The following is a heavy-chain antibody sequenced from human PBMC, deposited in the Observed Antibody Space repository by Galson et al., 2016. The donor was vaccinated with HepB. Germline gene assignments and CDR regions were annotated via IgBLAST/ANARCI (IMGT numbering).Heavy chain of an antibody. CDR1: GYSFSIYW. J-gene: IGHJ4*02. V-gene: IGHV5-51*01. Sequence: QSGAEVKKPGESLKISCTASGYSFSIYWIVWVRQMPGKGLEYMGIIYPEDSDTPYAPSFQGRVTMTADKSINTAYLQWSSLKASDTAIYYCARQSRTHQWLFHFDYWGQGAPVTVSS. CDR3: ARQSRTHQWLFHFDY. CDR2: IYPEDSDT. D-gene: IGHD5-18*01.